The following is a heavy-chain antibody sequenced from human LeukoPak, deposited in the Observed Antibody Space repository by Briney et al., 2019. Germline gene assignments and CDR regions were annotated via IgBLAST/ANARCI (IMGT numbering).Heavy chain of an antibody. J-gene: IGHJ6*02. V-gene: IGHV4-39*01. CDR1: GGSISSSYYY. Sequence: ASETLSLTCTVSGGSISSSYYYWGWIRQPPGKGLEWIGSIYYSGSTYYNPSLKSRVTISVDTSKNQFSLKLSSVTAADTAVYYCARLNLGGWPYYYYGMDVWGQGTTVTVSS. CDR3: ARLNLGGWPYYYYGMDV. CDR2: IYYSGST. D-gene: IGHD6-19*01.